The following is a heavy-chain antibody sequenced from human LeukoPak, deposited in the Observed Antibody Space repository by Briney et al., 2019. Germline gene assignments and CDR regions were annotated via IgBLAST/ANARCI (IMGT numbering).Heavy chain of an antibody. CDR2: INPSGGSP. CDR3: ARVLRYCSGGNCYSGGLGYMDV. J-gene: IGHJ6*03. CDR1: GYTFTNHY. Sequence: GASVKVSCKASGYTFTNHYMHWVRQAPGQGLEWMGIINPSGGSPSYAQKFQGRVTMTRDTSTSTVYMELSSLRAEDTAVYYCARVLRYCSGGNCYSGGLGYMDVWGKGTTVTISS. V-gene: IGHV1-46*01. D-gene: IGHD2-15*01.